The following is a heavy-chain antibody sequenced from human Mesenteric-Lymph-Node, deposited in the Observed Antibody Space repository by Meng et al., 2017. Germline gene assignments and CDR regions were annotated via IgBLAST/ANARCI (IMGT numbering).Heavy chain of an antibody. D-gene: IGHD3-22*01. CDR1: GYTFTSYD. Sequence: GQVGQSGAEGKKPGASVKVSCKASGYTFTSYDINWVRQATGQGLEWMGWMNPNSGNTGYAQKFQGRVTMTRNTSISTAYMELSSLRSEDTAVYYCARGYYYDSSGYPEYFQHWGQGTLVTVSS. V-gene: IGHV1-8*01. CDR3: ARGYYYDSSGYPEYFQH. J-gene: IGHJ1*01. CDR2: MNPNSGNT.